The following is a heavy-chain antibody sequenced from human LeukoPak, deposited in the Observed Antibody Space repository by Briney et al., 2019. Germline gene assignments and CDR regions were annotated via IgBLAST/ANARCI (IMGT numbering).Heavy chain of an antibody. CDR2: IYPGDSDT. V-gene: IGHV5-51*01. Sequence: GESLKISCKGSGYSFTSYWIGWVRQMPGKGLEWMGIIYPGDSDTRYSPSFQGQVTISADKSVSTAYLQWSSLKASDTAMYYCARQGVEERWLQPSHNWFDPWGQGTLVTVSS. D-gene: IGHD5-24*01. CDR3: ARQGVEERWLQPSHNWFDP. J-gene: IGHJ5*02. CDR1: GYSFTSYW.